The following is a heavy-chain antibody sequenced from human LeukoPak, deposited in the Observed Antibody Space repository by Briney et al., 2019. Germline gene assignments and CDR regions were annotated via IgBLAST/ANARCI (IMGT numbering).Heavy chain of an antibody. Sequence: PGGSLRLSCAASGFSFSIAWMSWVRQAPGKGLEWVGRIKSKGDGETRDYAPPVKDRFIISRDDSKNMLYLQMNSLKTEDTAIYYCAAVGEWLSNAFNLWGQGTMVTVSA. D-gene: IGHD3-22*01. CDR1: GFSFSIAW. CDR3: AAVGEWLSNAFNL. V-gene: IGHV3-15*01. J-gene: IGHJ3*01. CDR2: IKSKGDGETR.